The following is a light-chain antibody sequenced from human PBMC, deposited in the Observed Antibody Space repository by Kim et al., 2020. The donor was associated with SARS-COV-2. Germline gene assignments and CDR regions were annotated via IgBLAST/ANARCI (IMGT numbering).Light chain of an antibody. CDR2: DNK. Sequence: QSVLTQPPSVSAAPGQKVTISCSGSSSNIENNDVSWYQKLPGTAPKLLIFDNKRRPSGIPDRFSGSKSGTSATLGITGLQTGDEADYYCATWDSSLRVVIFGGGTKLTVL. CDR1: SSNIENND. J-gene: IGLJ2*01. V-gene: IGLV1-51*01. CDR3: ATWDSSLRVVI.